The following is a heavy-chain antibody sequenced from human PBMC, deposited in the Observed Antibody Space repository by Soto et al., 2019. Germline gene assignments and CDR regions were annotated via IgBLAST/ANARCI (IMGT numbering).Heavy chain of an antibody. D-gene: IGHD2-15*01. CDR3: ATSGGSLHNWFDP. J-gene: IGHJ5*02. CDR1: GGSISSSSYY. Sequence: PSETLSLTCTVSGGSISSSSYYWGWIRQPPGKGLEWIGTIFYSGTTYYNPTLESRVTISIDKSKNQFSLKLSSVTAADTAVYYCATSGGSLHNWFDPWGQGTLVTVSS. V-gene: IGHV4-39*01. CDR2: IFYSGTT.